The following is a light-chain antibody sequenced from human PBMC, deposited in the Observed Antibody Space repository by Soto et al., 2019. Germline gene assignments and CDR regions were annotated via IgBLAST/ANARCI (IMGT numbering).Light chain of an antibody. V-gene: IGKV1-9*01. Sequence: IQLTQSPSSLSASMGDRVTITCRASQCIINYLAWYQQKPGKAPKLLIYGASTLQGGVPSRFSGSGSGTDFTLSVSSLQTEDLATYYCQQLFVYPPTFGPGTKVDI. J-gene: IGKJ3*01. CDR1: QCIINY. CDR2: GAS. CDR3: QQLFVYPPT.